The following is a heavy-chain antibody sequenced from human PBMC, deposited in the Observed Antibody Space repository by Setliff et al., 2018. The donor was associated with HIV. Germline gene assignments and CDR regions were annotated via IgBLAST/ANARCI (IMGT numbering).Heavy chain of an antibody. CDR3: ATSGGYDLWSGYSYFQY. D-gene: IGHD3-3*01. Sequence: PGGSLRLSCAASGVTLSSYSLNWVRQSPGKGLEWVSSISSNTNHIYYADSVKGRFTISRDNAENSLFLQLTSLRAEDTAVYYCATSGGYDLWSGYSYFQYWGQGTLVTVSS. J-gene: IGHJ4*02. CDR1: GVTLSSYS. CDR2: ISSNTNHI. V-gene: IGHV3-21*01.